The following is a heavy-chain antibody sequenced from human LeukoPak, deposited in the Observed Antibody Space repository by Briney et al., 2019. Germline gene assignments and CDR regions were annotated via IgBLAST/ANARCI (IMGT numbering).Heavy chain of an antibody. V-gene: IGHV3-21*01. CDR3: AAAAPGTDWLDP. CDR2: ISSSSSYI. J-gene: IGHJ5*02. D-gene: IGHD6-13*01. CDR1: GFTFSSYS. Sequence: GGSLRLSCAASGFTFSSYSMNWVRQAPGKGLEWVSSISSSSSYIYYADSVKGRFTISRDNAENSLYLQMNSLRAEDTAVYYCAAAAPGTDWLDPWGQGTLVTVSS.